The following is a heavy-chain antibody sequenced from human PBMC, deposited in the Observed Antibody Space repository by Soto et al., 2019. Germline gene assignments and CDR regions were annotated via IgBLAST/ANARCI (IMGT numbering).Heavy chain of an antibody. CDR1: GFSLTSPGMC. D-gene: IGHD1-20*01. Sequence: SGPTLVNPTETLTLTCTFSGFSLTSPGMCVSWIRQSPGKALEWLALIERDDDDKYYSTSLKTRLTISKDTRKNQVVLTMANIEPADTATYYCARSIRGPRRFNGMDVWGQGTTVTVSS. V-gene: IGHV2-70*13. CDR3: ARSIRGPRRFNGMDV. CDR2: IERDDDDK. J-gene: IGHJ6*02.